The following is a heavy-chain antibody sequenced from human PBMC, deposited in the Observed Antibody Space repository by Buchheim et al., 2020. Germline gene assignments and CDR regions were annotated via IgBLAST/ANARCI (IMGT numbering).Heavy chain of an antibody. CDR1: GFTFSSYA. CDR3: AKDGITIFGVVIFPYYYYGMDV. D-gene: IGHD3-3*01. Sequence: EVQLLESGGGLVQPGGSLRLSCAASGFTFSSYAMSWVRQAPGKGLEWVSAISGSGGSTYYADSVKGRFTSSRDNTKNTLYLQMNSLRAEDTAVYYCAKDGITIFGVVIFPYYYYGMDVWGQGTT. J-gene: IGHJ6*02. V-gene: IGHV3-23*01. CDR2: ISGSGGST.